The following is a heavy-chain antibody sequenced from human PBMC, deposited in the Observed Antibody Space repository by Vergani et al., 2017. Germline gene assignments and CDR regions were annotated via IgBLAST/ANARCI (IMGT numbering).Heavy chain of an antibody. Sequence: EVQLVESGGGVVQPGGSLRLSCAASGFTFDYYAMHWVRQAPGKGLEWVSLISGDGGSTYYADSVKGRFTISRDNSKNSLYLQMNSLRTEDTALYYCAKVITGTTSFDYWGQGTLVTVSS. V-gene: IGHV3-43*02. J-gene: IGHJ4*02. CDR2: ISGDGGST. D-gene: IGHD1-7*01. CDR3: AKVITGTTSFDY. CDR1: GFTFDYYA.